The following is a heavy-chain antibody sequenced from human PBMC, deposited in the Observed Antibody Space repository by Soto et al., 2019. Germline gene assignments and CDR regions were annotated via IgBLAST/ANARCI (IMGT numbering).Heavy chain of an antibody. J-gene: IGHJ3*02. CDR2: IYSSGST. CDR1: GGSISSADYY. V-gene: IGHV4-30-4*01. D-gene: IGHD2-15*01. Sequence: QVQLQESGPGLVKPSQTLSLTCIVSGGSISSADYYWSWIRQPPGKGLEWIGYIYSSGSTYYNPSLKSRVTISVDTSKNQFSLKLSSVTAADTAVYYCARAATGWGNAFDIWGQGTMVTVSS. CDR3: ARAATGWGNAFDI.